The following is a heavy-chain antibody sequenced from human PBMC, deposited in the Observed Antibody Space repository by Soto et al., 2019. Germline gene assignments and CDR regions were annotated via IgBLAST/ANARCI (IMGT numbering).Heavy chain of an antibody. CDR2: ISYDGSNK. CDR1: GFTFSSYA. CDR3: ARPLWRDDYNWGYFDL. Sequence: QVQLVESGGGVVQPGRSLRLSCAASGFTFSSYAMHWVRPAPGKGLEWVAVISYDGSNKYYADSVKGRFTISRDNSKNTLYLQMNSLRLEDTAVYYCARPLWRDDYNWGYFDLWGRGTLVTVSS. J-gene: IGHJ2*01. D-gene: IGHD4-4*01. V-gene: IGHV3-30-3*01.